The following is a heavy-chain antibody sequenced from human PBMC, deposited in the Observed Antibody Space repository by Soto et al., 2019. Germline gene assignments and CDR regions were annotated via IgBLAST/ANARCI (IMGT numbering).Heavy chain of an antibody. CDR2: IVVGSGNT. CDR3: AVALSGYFSVGGLDAFDI. Sequence: GASVKVSCKASGFTFTSSAVQWVRQARGQRLEWIGWIVVGSGNTNYAQKFQERVTITRDMSTSTAYMELSSLRSEDTTVYYCAVALSGYFSVGGLDAFDIWGQGTMVTVSS. V-gene: IGHV1-58*01. J-gene: IGHJ3*02. CDR1: GFTFTSSA. D-gene: IGHD3-22*01.